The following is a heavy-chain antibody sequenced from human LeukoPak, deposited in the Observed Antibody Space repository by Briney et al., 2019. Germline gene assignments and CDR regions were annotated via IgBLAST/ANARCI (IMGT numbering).Heavy chain of an antibody. CDR1: GFTFSSSA. CDR2: ISYDGSNK. CDR3: ARGRKPSGYYYYMDS. Sequence: PGGSLRLSCAASGFTFSSSAMHWVRQAPGKGLEWVAAISYDGSNKYYADSVKGRFTISRDNSKNTLYLHMNSLSVDDTTVHYCARGRKPSGYYYYMDSWGKGTPVTV. J-gene: IGHJ6*03. V-gene: IGHV3-30*04.